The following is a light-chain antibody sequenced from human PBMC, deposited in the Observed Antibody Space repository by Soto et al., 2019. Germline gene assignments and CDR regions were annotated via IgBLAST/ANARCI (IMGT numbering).Light chain of an antibody. CDR1: SRDVGAYDY. V-gene: IGLV2-14*03. CDR2: YVD. CDR3: CSYADGSIYF. J-gene: IGLJ1*01. Sequence: QSALTQPASVSGSPGQSITISCTGTSRDVGAYDYVSWYLQYPDKAPQLLIYYVDHRPSGVSSRFSGSKSGNTASLTISGLQAEDEGDFYCCSYADGSIYFFGTATKLTVL.